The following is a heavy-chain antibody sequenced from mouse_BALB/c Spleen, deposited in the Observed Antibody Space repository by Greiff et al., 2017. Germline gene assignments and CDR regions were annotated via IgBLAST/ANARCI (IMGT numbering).Heavy chain of an antibody. V-gene: IGHV5-15*02. CDR3: ARDLGGPFDY. CDR2: ISNLAYSI. D-gene: IGHD1-1*02. CDR1: GFTFSDYG. J-gene: IGHJ3*01. Sequence: EVKLVESGGGLVQPGGSRKLSCAASGFTFSDYGMAWVRQAPGKGPEWVAFISNLAYSIYYADTVTGRFTISRENAKNTLYLEMSSLRSEDTAMYYCARDLGGPFDYWGQGTLVTVSA.